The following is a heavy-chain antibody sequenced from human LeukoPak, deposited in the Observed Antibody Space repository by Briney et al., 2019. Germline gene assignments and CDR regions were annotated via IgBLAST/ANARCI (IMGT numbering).Heavy chain of an antibody. CDR3: ALSSSWYGGFFDY. J-gene: IGHJ4*02. CDR2: ISYDGSNK. D-gene: IGHD6-13*01. Sequence: GGSLRLFCAASGDTFSSYGMPWVRQAPGKGLEWVAVISYDGSNKYYADSVKGRFTISRDNSKNTLYLQMNSLRAEDTAVYYCALSSSWYGGFFDYWGQGTLVTVSS. CDR1: GDTFSSYG. V-gene: IGHV3-30*03.